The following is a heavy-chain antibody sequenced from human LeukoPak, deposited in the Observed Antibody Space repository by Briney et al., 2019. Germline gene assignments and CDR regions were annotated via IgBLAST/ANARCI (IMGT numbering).Heavy chain of an antibody. J-gene: IGHJ4*02. V-gene: IGHV3-33*01. CDR3: ARERYSGSYYGYFDY. CDR2: IWYDGSNK. CDR1: GFTFSSYG. D-gene: IGHD1-26*01. Sequence: GGSLRLSCAASGFTFSSYGMHWARQAPGKGLEWVAVIWYDGSNKYYADSVKGRFTISRDNSKNTLYLQMNSLRAEDTAVYYCARERYSGSYYGYFDYWGQGTLVTVSS.